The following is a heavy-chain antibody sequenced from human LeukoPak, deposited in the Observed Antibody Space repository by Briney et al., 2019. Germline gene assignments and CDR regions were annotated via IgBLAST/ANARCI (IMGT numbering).Heavy chain of an antibody. J-gene: IGHJ4*02. D-gene: IGHD1-26*01. CDR2: IAPVLEIT. CDR1: RGTFSNSA. V-gene: IGHV1-69*04. CDR3: ARGYSGLHFDS. Sequence: GASVKVSCKASRGTFSNSAISWVRQAPGRGLEWMGRIAPVLEITNYAQKFQGRLTFTADISTSTAYMELSGLRSEDTAIYFCARGYSGLHFDSWGQGSLVTVSS.